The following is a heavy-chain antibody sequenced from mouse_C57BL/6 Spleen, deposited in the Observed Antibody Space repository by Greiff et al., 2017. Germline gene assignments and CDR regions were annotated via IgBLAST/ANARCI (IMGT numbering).Heavy chain of an antibody. CDR2: INPSNGGT. D-gene: IGHD4-1*01. J-gene: IGHJ2*01. CDR3: ARGLTGTGVDY. Sequence: QVQLQQPGTELVKPGASVKLSCKASGYTFTSYWMHWVKQRPGQGLEWIGKINPSNGGTNFNEKFKSKATLTVDKSSSTAYMQLSSLTSEDSAVYYCARGLTGTGVDYWGQGTTLTVSS. CDR1: GYTFTSYW. V-gene: IGHV1-53*01.